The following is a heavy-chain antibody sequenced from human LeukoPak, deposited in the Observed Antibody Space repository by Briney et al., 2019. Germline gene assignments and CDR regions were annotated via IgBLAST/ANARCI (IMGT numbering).Heavy chain of an antibody. D-gene: IGHD6-13*01. CDR1: GGTFTSYA. J-gene: IGHJ4*02. CDR3: ARGVLAAAGQPYYFDY. CDR2: IIPIFGTA. V-gene: IGHV1-69*13. Sequence: SVKVSCKASGGTFTSYAISWVRQAPGQGLEWMGGIIPIFGTANYAQKFQGRVTITADESTSTAYMELCSLRSEDTAVYYCARGVLAAAGQPYYFDYWGQGTLVTVSS.